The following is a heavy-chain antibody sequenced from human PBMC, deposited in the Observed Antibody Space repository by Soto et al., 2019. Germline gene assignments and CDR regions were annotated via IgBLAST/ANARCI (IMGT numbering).Heavy chain of an antibody. Sequence: QVQLVESGGGVVQPGRSLRLSCAASGFTFNFFAMHWVRQAPGKGLEWVAAVTKDGSSTYSADSVPGRFTISRDNPKNTQYLQINSLRVEDTAVYYCARKIWGEPGVDAFHIWGQGTMVTVS. CDR1: GFTFNFFA. CDR2: VTKDGSST. D-gene: IGHD3-16*01. V-gene: IGHV3-30-3*01. J-gene: IGHJ3*02. CDR3: ARKIWGEPGVDAFHI.